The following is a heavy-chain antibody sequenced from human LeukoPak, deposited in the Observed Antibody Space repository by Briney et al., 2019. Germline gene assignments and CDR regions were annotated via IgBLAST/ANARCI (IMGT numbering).Heavy chain of an antibody. D-gene: IGHD3-3*01. J-gene: IGHJ5*02. CDR1: GFTFSSYG. Sequence: GGSLRLSCAASGFTFSSYGMHWVRQAPGKGLEWVAFIRYDGSNKYYADSVKGRFTISRDNSKNTLYLQMNSLRAEDTAVYYCVKTYYDFWSGYSWGQGTLVTVSS. V-gene: IGHV3-30*02. CDR2: IRYDGSNK. CDR3: VKTYYDFWSGYS.